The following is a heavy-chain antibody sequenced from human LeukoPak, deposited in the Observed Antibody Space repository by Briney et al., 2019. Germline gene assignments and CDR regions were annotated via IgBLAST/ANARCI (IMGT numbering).Heavy chain of an antibody. Sequence: SETLSLTCAVSGGSISSSNWWSWVRQPPGKGLEWIGEIYHSGSTNYNPSLKSRVTISVDKSKNQFSLKLSSVTAADTAVYYCARDHEEYCSSTSCLKSYYYYGMDVWGQGTTVTVSS. V-gene: IGHV4-4*02. D-gene: IGHD2-2*01. CDR3: ARDHEEYCSSTSCLKSYYYYGMDV. J-gene: IGHJ6*02. CDR1: GGSISSSNW. CDR2: IYHSGST.